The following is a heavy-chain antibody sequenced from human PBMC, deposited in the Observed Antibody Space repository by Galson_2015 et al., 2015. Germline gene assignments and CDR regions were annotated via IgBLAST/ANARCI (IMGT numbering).Heavy chain of an antibody. J-gene: IGHJ4*02. CDR3: ARLPGMAAAGTRLYFDY. CDR1: GFTFSRYA. CDR2: ISGTSGST. D-gene: IGHD6-13*01. V-gene: IGHV3-23*01. Sequence: SLRLSCAASGFTFSRYAMSWVRQAPAQGLEWVSAISGTSGSTYYADSVKGRFTISRDNSKNTLYLQVSSLRANDTTVYYCARLPGMAAAGTRLYFDYWGQGTHMTVSS.